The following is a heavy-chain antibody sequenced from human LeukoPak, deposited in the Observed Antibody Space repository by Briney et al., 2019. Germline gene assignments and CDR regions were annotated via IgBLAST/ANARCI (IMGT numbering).Heavy chain of an antibody. D-gene: IGHD4-23*01. J-gene: IGHJ4*02. CDR2: INQDGSQK. CDR1: GFPLSNYW. Sequence: GGSLRLSCAASGFPLSNYWMTWVRQAPGKGLEWVANINQDGSQKYYLDSVKGRFTISKDNAKNSLVLQMNSLRAEDTAVYYCARVVYTGNGNLYWGQGTLVTVSS. CDR3: ARVVYTGNGNLY. V-gene: IGHV3-7*01.